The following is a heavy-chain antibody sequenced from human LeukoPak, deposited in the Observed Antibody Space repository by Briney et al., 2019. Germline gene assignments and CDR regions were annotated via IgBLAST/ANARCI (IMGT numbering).Heavy chain of an antibody. CDR2: INSDGSST. D-gene: IGHD3-10*01. Sequence: GGSLRLTCAASGFTFSSYWMHWVRQAPGKGLVWVSRINSDGSSTSYADSVKGRFTISRDNAKNTLYLQKNSLRAEDTAVYYCARSYYGSGTHLDYWGQGTLVTVSS. CDR1: GFTFSSYW. J-gene: IGHJ4*02. V-gene: IGHV3-74*01. CDR3: ARSYYGSGTHLDY.